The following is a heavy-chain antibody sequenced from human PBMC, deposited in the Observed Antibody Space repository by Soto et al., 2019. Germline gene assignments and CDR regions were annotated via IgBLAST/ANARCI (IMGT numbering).Heavy chain of an antibody. D-gene: IGHD6-19*01. CDR1: GFTFSSYS. CDR2: ISSSSSYI. V-gene: IGHV3-21*01. J-gene: IGHJ6*03. Sequence: PGGSLRLSCAASGFTFSSYSMNWVRQAPGKGLEWVSSISSSSSYIYYADSVKGRFTISRDNAKNSLYLQMNSLRAEDTAVYYCARDSAGWTMDYYYYYYMDVWGKGTTVTVSS. CDR3: ARDSAGWTMDYYYYYYMDV.